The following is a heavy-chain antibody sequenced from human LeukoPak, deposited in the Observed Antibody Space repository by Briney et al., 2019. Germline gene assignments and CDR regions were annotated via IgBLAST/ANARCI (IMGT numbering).Heavy chain of an antibody. J-gene: IGHJ6*02. CDR1: GFTFSSYA. CDR3: ANSPAADYYYYYGMDV. CDR2: ISGSGGST. Sequence: LSGGSLRLSCAASGFTFSSYAMSWVRQAPGKGLEWVSAISGSGGSTYYADSVKGRFTISRDNSKNTLYLQMNSLRAEDTAVYYCANSPAADYYYYYGMDVWGQGTTVTVSS. D-gene: IGHD2-15*01. V-gene: IGHV3-23*01.